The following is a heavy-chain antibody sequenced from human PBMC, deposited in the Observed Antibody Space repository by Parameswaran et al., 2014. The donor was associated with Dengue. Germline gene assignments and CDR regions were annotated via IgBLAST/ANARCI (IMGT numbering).Heavy chain of an antibody. J-gene: IGHJ5*02. CDR2: ISAYNGNT. V-gene: IGHV1-18*01. CDR3: AREKSPNYDFWSGYSGWFDP. D-gene: IGHD3-3*01. Sequence: VRQAPGQGLEWMGWISAYNGNTNYAQKLQGRVTMTTDTSTSTAYMELRSLRSDDTAVYYCAREKSPNYDFWSGYSGWFDPWGQGTLVTVSS.